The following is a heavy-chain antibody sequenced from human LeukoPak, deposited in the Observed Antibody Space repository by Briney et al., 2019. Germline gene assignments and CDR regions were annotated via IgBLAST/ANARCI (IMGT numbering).Heavy chain of an antibody. J-gene: IGHJ5*02. CDR1: GGSMSSYY. D-gene: IGHD3-10*01. V-gene: IGHV4-59*01. CDR3: ARADPNASGYFYRFNWFDP. CDR2: IYSSGST. Sequence: SETLSVTCTVSGGSMSSYYWNWVRQPPGKGLEWIGNIYSSGSTDYNPSLKSRVTISLDTSKFQFSLRLNSVTAADTAVYYCARADPNASGYFYRFNWFDPWGQGTLVTVSS.